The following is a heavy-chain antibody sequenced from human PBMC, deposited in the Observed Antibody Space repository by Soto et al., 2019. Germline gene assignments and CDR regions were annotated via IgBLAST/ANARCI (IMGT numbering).Heavy chain of an antibody. CDR1: GYTFIGYY. CDR2: INPNSGGT. D-gene: IGHD4-4*01. Sequence: GASVKVSCKASGYTFIGYYMHWVRQAPGQGLEWMGWINPNSGGTNYAQKFQGWVTMTRDTSISTAYMELSRLRSDDTAVYYCARGPHYSNYVWGYGMDVWGQGTTVNVSS. V-gene: IGHV1-2*04. CDR3: ARGPHYSNYVWGYGMDV. J-gene: IGHJ6*02.